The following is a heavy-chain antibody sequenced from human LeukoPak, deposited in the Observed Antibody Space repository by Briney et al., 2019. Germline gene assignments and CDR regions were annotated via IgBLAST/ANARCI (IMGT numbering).Heavy chain of an antibody. V-gene: IGHV3-23*01. CDR3: AKIYPPRPVRPRTNWFDP. D-gene: IGHD3-10*01. Sequence: GGSLRLSCAASGFTFSSYAMSWVRQAPGKGLGWVSAISGSGGSTYYADSVKGRFTISRDNSKNTLYLQMNSLRAEDTAVYYCAKIYPPRPVRPRTNWFDPWGQGTLVTVSS. CDR2: ISGSGGST. J-gene: IGHJ5*02. CDR1: GFTFSSYA.